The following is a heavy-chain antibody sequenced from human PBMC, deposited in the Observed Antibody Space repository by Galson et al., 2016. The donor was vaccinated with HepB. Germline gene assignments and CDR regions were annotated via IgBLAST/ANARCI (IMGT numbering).Heavy chain of an antibody. CDR3: ARVRIPGYCISTTCGYFDY. CDR2: ISYDANYK. D-gene: IGHD2-2*01. J-gene: IGHJ4*02. V-gene: IGHV3-30-3*01. CDR1: GFTLSSYA. Sequence: SLRLSCATSGFTLSSYAVNWVRQAPGKGLEWVAIISYDANYKYYADSVKGRFTISKDKTTLYLQMNSLRVEDTAVYYRARVRIPGYCISTTCGYFDYWGQGVLVTVSS.